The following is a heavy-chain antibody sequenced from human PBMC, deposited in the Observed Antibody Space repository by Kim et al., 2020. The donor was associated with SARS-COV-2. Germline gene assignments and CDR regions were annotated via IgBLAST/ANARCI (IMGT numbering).Heavy chain of an antibody. V-gene: IGHV4-59*13. J-gene: IGHJ3*02. Sequence: SETLSLTCTVSGGSISSYYWSWIRQPPGKGLEWIGYIYYSGSTNYNPSLKSRVTISVDTSKNQFSLKLSSVTAADTAVYYCAGDAGFFRYSGSWQGDDAFDIWGQGTMVTVSS. D-gene: IGHD1-26*01. CDR1: GGSISSYY. CDR3: AGDAGFFRYSGSWQGDDAFDI. CDR2: IYYSGST.